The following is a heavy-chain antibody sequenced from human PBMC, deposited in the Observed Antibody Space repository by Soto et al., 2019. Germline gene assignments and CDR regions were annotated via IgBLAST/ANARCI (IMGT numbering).Heavy chain of an antibody. D-gene: IGHD2-2*01. CDR3: ETRKREDICITNCCYFTH. CDR2: INPSGGST. Sequence: ASVKVSCKASGYTFTSYYMHWVRQAPGQGLEWMGIINPSGGSTSYAQKFQGRVTMTRDTSTSTVYMELSSLRSEDTAVYYCETRKREDICITNCCYFTHCGLGTLVPVAS. V-gene: IGHV1-46*01. J-gene: IGHJ1*01. CDR1: GYTFTSYY.